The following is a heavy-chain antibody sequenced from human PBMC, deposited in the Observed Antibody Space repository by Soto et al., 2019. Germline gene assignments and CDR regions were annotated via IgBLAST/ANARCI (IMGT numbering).Heavy chain of an antibody. D-gene: IGHD2-2*02. V-gene: IGHV5-51*01. J-gene: IGHJ6*02. Sequence: XDSLKLSWNGSGYRFTSYWIGLVRQMPGKGLEWMGIIYPGDSDTRYSPSFQGQVTISADKSISTAYLQWSSLKASDTAMYYCARSPNSRYCSSNSCYTRFYYGMDVWGQGTTVTVSS. CDR2: IYPGDSDT. CDR3: ARSPNSRYCSSNSCYTRFYYGMDV. CDR1: GYRFTSYW.